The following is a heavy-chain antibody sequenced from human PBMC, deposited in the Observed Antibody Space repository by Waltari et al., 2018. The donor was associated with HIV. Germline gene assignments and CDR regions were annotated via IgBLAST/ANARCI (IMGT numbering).Heavy chain of an antibody. CDR2: IDNSSTYT. CDR1: RFTFSDYY. Sequence: SRFTFSDYYMNWIRQAPGKGLEWVSYIDNSSTYTNYADSVKGRFTISRDNAKSSLYLQMNSLTAEDTALYYCARVRPTYYYDTTGYFDWYFDLWGRGTLVTVSS. D-gene: IGHD3-22*01. CDR3: ARVRPTYYYDTTGYFDWYFDL. V-gene: IGHV3-11*05. J-gene: IGHJ2*01.